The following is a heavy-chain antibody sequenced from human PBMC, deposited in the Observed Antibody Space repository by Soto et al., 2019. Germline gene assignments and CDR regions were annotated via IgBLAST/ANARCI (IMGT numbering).Heavy chain of an antibody. D-gene: IGHD3-3*01. CDR1: GYTFTSYY. V-gene: IGHV1-46*01. CDR3: ARSQSHYDFWSHAHFDY. J-gene: IGHJ4*02. Sequence: GASVKVSCKASGYTFTSYYMHWVRQAPGQGLEWMGIINPSGGSTSYAQKFQGRVTMTRDTSTSTVYMELSSLRSEDTAVYYCARSQSHYDFWSHAHFDYWGQGTLVTVSS. CDR2: INPSGGST.